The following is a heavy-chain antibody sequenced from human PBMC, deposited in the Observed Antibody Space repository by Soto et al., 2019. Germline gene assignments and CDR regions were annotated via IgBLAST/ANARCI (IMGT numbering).Heavy chain of an antibody. V-gene: IGHV4-59*01. J-gene: IGHJ6*02. Sequence: ETLSLTCTVSGDSISRYYWAWIRQPPGKGLEWIGHIYYSGSTTYNPSLKSRVTISVDTSRSQFSLKVFSVTAADTAAYYCARAVTIYYYYGMEVWGQGTTVTVSS. CDR3: ARAVTIYYYYGMEV. CDR2: IYYSGST. D-gene: IGHD4-17*01. CDR1: GDSISRYY.